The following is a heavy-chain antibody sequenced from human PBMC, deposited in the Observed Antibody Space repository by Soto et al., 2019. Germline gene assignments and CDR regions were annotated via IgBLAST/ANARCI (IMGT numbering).Heavy chain of an antibody. V-gene: IGHV1-69*01. Sequence: QLQLVQSGPEVKKPGSSVKVSCKAIGGTFSSFSMNWVRQAPGQGLEWMGGFIPIIGSSNYAQRFKGRVTITADDATSTAYLELGGLTSEDTAVFYCARGNALDIWGQGTQVTVSS. CDR1: GGTFSSFS. CDR2: FIPIIGSS. CDR3: ARGNALDI. J-gene: IGHJ3*02.